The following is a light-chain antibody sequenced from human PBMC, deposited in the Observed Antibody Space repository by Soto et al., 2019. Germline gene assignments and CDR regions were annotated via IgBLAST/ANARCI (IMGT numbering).Light chain of an antibody. J-gene: IGKJ1*01. CDR1: QSVLFSSNNKNY. V-gene: IGKV4-1*01. Sequence: ILMTQSPDSLAVSLGERATINCKSSQSVLFSSNNKNYLTWYQQKPGQPPKLLIYWASTRGSGVPDRFSGSGSGTDFTLTISSLQAEDVAVYYCQQYYDTPWTFGQGTKVDIK. CDR3: QQYYDTPWT. CDR2: WAS.